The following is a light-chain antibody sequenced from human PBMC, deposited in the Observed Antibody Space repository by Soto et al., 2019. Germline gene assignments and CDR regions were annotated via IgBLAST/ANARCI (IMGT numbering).Light chain of an antibody. CDR3: QHYGRSPLMYT. Sequence: EIVLTQSPGTLSLSPGERVTLSCRASQSLTTNYLAWYQQKPGQAPRLLIYGASNRATGVPDRFSGSESGTDFTLTITRLEPEDFAVYYCQHYGRSPLMYTFGQGTKLGVK. V-gene: IGKV3-20*01. CDR2: GAS. J-gene: IGKJ2*01. CDR1: QSLTTNY.